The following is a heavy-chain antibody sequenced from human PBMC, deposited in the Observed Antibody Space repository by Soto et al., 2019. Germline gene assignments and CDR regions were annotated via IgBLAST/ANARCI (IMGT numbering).Heavy chain of an antibody. D-gene: IGHD2-2*01. Sequence: QLQLQESGSGRVTPSQTLSLTGAVSGGSISSGGYSWSWIRQPPGKGLEWIGYIYHSGSTYYNPSRTSRVNIPVDRSKNQSSLKLRSVTAADTAVYYCARVPDRWAQGTLVTVSS. J-gene: IGHJ5*02. CDR2: IYHSGST. V-gene: IGHV4-30-2*01. CDR3: ARVPDR. CDR1: GGSISSGGYS.